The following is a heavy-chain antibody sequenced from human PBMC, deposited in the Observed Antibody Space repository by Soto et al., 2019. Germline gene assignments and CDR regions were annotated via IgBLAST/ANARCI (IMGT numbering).Heavy chain of an antibody. D-gene: IGHD2-8*01. CDR3: AKDLIAGNGVWEAFDM. CDR2: LAGSGADK. J-gene: IGHJ3*02. CDR1: GFSFSAYA. V-gene: IGHV3-23*01. Sequence: GGSLRLSCAASGFSFSAYAMNWVRQAPGKGLQWVSGLAGSGADKNYADSVRGRFTVSRDNSKNTLYLQMNSLRDEDTAVYYCAKDLIAGNGVWEAFDMWGRGTKVTVSS.